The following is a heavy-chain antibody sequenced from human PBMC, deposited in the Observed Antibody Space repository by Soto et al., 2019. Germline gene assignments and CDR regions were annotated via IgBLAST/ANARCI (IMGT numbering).Heavy chain of an antibody. CDR3: ATLDTAMALPIDY. Sequence: ASVKVSCKASGYTFTGYYMHWVRRAPGQGLEWMGWINPNSGDTNYAQKFQGRVTMTRDTSISTAYMELSRLRSDDTAVYYCATLDTAMALPIDYWGQGTLVTVSS. CDR1: GYTFTGYY. CDR2: INPNSGDT. V-gene: IGHV1-2*02. J-gene: IGHJ4*02. D-gene: IGHD5-18*01.